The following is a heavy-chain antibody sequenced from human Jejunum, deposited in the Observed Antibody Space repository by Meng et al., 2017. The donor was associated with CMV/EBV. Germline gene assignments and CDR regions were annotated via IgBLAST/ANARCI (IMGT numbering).Heavy chain of an antibody. CDR3: ATLISSPDYDYYYGMDV. Sequence: FTSFSMNWVRQAPGKRLEWVSSISSYSSHIYYADSVKGRFTISRDNAKNSLYLQMNSLRAEDTAVYYCATLISSPDYDYYYGMDVWGQGTTVTVSS. CDR2: ISSYSSHI. D-gene: IGHD3-10*01. J-gene: IGHJ6*02. CDR1: FTSFS. V-gene: IGHV3-21*01.